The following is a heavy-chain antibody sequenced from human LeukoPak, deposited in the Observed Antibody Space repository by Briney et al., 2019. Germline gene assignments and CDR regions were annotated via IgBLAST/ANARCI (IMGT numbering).Heavy chain of an antibody. Sequence: PAGGSLRLSCAASGFTFSSYAMSWVRQAPGKGLEWVSAISGSGGSTYYADSVKGRFTISRDNSKNTLYLQMNSLRAEDTAVYYCAKVEDIVVVVAATFGFDYWGQGTLVTVSS. CDR1: GFTFSSYA. J-gene: IGHJ4*02. D-gene: IGHD2-15*01. V-gene: IGHV3-23*01. CDR2: ISGSGGST. CDR3: AKVEDIVVVVAATFGFDY.